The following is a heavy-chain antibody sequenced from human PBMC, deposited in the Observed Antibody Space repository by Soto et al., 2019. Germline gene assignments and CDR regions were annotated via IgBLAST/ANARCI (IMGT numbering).Heavy chain of an antibody. V-gene: IGHV3-21*05. Sequence: PGGSLRLSCAASGFTFSSYSMNWVRQAPGKGLEWVSYISSSSSYIYYADSVKGRFTISRDNAKNSLYLQMNSLRAEDTAVYYCARDLYGYYAFDIWGQGTMVTVSS. D-gene: IGHD6-25*01. CDR1: GFTFSSYS. CDR3: ARDLYGYYAFDI. CDR2: ISSSSSYI. J-gene: IGHJ3*02.